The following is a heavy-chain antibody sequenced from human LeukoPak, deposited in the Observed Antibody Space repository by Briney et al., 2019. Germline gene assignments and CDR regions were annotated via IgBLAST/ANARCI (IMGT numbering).Heavy chain of an antibody. CDR2: IYPGDSDT. V-gene: IGHV5-51*01. D-gene: IGHD2-2*01. CDR1: GYIFTSYW. CDR3: ARRPHLDYAGYCSSTSCLGNWFDP. Sequence: GESLKISCKGSGYIFTSYWIGWVRLMPGKGLEWMGIIYPGDSDTRYSPSFQGQVTISADRSISTAYLQWSSLKASDTAMYYCARRPHLDYAGYCSSTSCLGNWFDPWGQGTLVTVSS. J-gene: IGHJ5*02.